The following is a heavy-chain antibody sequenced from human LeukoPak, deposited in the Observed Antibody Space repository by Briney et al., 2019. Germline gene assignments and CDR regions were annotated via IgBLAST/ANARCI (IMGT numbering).Heavy chain of an antibody. D-gene: IGHD3-3*01. Sequence: PSETLSLTCTVSGGSISSSNYYWGWIRQPPGKGLEWIGSIYYSGSAYYNPSLKSRVTIAVDTSKNQFSLKLSSVTAADTAVYYCARHGVWSVGYWGLGTLVTVSS. CDR2: IYYSGSA. V-gene: IGHV4-39*01. CDR1: GGSISSSNYY. J-gene: IGHJ4*02. CDR3: ARHGVWSVGY.